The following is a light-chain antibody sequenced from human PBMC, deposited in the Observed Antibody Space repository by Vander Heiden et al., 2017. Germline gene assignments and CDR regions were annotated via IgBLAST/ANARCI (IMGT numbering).Light chain of an antibody. Sequence: DIQMTQSPSSLSASVGDRVTITCQASQDIRKFLNWYQQRPGHAPKLLIYDVSSLQKGVPSRFSGSGSGTTFTVTISSLQPEDFATYYCQQDDDVPYTFGQGTKLEIK. CDR1: QDIRKF. V-gene: IGKV1-33*01. J-gene: IGKJ2*01. CDR3: QQDDDVPYT. CDR2: DVS.